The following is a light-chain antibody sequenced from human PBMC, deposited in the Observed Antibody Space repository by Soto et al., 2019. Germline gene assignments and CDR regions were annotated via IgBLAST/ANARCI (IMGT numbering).Light chain of an antibody. CDR1: SSDVGGYNY. Sequence: QSALTQPASVSGSPGQSITISCTGTSSDVGGYNYVSWYQQHPGKAPKLMIYDVSNRPSGVSNRFSGSKYGNTASLTISGIQAEGGVEFYETSYTGRIPFVVFGRGTKRPV. V-gene: IGLV2-14*01. J-gene: IGLJ2*01. CDR2: DVS. CDR3: TSYTGRIPFVV.